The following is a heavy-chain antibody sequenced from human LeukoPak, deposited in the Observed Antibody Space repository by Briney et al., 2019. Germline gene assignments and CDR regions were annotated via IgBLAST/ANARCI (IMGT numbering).Heavy chain of an antibody. J-gene: IGHJ3*02. D-gene: IGHD3-22*01. V-gene: IGHV4-59*12. CDR3: ASLIVVVTPDAFDI. Sequence: SETLSLTCTVSGGSISSYYWSWIRQPPGEGLEWIGYIYYSGSTNYNPSLKSRVTISVDTSKNQFSLKLSSVTAADTAVYYCASLIVVVTPDAFDIWGQGTMVTVSS. CDR1: GGSISSYY. CDR2: IYYSGST.